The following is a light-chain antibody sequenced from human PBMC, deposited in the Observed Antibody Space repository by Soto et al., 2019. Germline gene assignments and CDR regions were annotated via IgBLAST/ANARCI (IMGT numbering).Light chain of an antibody. CDR2: WAS. Sequence: DIVMTQSPDSLAASLGERATINCKSSQGVLYSSNNKNYLAWYQQKPGQPPKLLIYWASTRESGVPDRFSGSGSGTDFTLTISSLQAEDVAVYYCQQYYSTPWTFGQGTKVDIK. V-gene: IGKV4-1*01. CDR3: QQYYSTPWT. J-gene: IGKJ1*01. CDR1: QGVLYSSNNKNY.